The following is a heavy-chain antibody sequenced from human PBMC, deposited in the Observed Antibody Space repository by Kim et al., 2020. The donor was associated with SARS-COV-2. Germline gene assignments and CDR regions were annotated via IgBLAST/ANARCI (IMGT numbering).Heavy chain of an antibody. D-gene: IGHD6-19*01. V-gene: IGHV4-34*01. Sequence: SETLSLTCAVYGGSFSGYYWSWIRQPPGKGLEWIGEINHSGSTNYNPSLKSRVTISVDTSKNQFSLKLSSVTAADTAVYYCARSSSGWGDYWGQGTLVTVSS. CDR2: INHSGST. J-gene: IGHJ4*02. CDR3: ARSSSGWGDY. CDR1: GGSFSGYY.